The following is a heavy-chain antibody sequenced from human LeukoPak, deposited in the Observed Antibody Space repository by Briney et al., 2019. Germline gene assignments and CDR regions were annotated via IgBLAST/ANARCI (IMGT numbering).Heavy chain of an antibody. CDR1: GFPFSDYY. CDR3: ASSHYDYAY. CDR2: IKPDGSEK. J-gene: IGHJ4*02. V-gene: IGHV3-7*01. Sequence: PGGSLRLSCVGFGFPFSDYYMSWVRQAPGKGLEWVANIKPDGSEKYYVDSVKGRFTISRDNAKNSLYLQMNSLRAEDTAVYYCASSHYDYAYWGQGTLVTVSS. D-gene: IGHD5-12*01.